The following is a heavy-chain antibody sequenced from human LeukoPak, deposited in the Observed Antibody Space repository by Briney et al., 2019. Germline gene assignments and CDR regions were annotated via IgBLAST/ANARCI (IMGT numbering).Heavy chain of an antibody. CDR1: GGPINIYY. D-gene: IGHD3-22*01. CDR2: MHSSGST. J-gene: IGHJ4*02. Sequence: PSETLSLTCTVSGGPINIYYWNWIRQPAGKGLEWIGRMHSSGSTNYNPSFKSRVTMSVDTSNNQFSLKLRSVTAADTAMYFCARGYYDSTGYYYPSFDYWGQGTLVTVSS. V-gene: IGHV4-4*07. CDR3: ARGYYDSTGYYYPSFDY.